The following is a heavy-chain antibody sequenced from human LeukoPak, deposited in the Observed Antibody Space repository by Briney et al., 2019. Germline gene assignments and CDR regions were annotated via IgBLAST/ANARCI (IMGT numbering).Heavy chain of an antibody. J-gene: IGHJ4*02. D-gene: IGHD3-10*01. CDR2: ITATSSST. CDR3: AKLFDSGTYNNFFHY. CDR1: GFTFSSYA. V-gene: IGHV3-23*01. Sequence: GGSVRLSCAASGFTFSSYAMSWVRQAPGKGLEWVSAITATSSSTYDADSVQGRFTISRDNSKNTLFLQMNSLRPEDTAIYYCAKLFDSGTYNNFFHYWGQGTLVTVSS.